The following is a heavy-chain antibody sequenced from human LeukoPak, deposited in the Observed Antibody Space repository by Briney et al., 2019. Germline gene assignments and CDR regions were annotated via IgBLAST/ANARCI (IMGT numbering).Heavy chain of an antibody. V-gene: IGHV3-7*01. J-gene: IGHJ4*02. Sequence: GGSLRLSCAASVFTFTSYWMNWVRQAPGKGLEWVANIKPDGDTYYVDSAKGRFTISRDNAKNSLYLQMNSLRAEDTAVYYCAREDGTFDYWGQGALVTVSS. CDR3: AREDGTFDY. CDR1: VFTFTSYW. D-gene: IGHD1-1*01. CDR2: IKPDGDT.